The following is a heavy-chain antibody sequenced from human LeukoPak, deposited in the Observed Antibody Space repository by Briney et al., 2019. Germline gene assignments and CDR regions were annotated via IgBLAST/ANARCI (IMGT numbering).Heavy chain of an antibody. D-gene: IGHD4-23*01. CDR1: GVSGKNRFYF. V-gene: IGHV4-39*02. J-gene: IGHJ5*02. CDR2: MSYTGTT. CDR3: ASHSPSPTVADWFDP. Sequence: SETLSLTCTVSGVSGKNRFYFWGWLRQPPGKGLEWVATMSYTGTTYYSPSLESRVTMSVDTSQTHFSLTLNSVTAADTAVYYCASHSPSPTVADWFDPWGQGTLVTVSS.